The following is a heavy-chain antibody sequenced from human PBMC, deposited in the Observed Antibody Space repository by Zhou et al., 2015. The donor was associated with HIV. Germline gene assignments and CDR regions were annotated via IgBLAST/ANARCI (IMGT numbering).Heavy chain of an antibody. Sequence: QVQLVQSGAEVKKPGSSVKVSCKPSEGTFSSYGISWVRQAPGQGLEWMGGITPVLGTAKYAQKFQGRVSFTADRSTSTAYMELRSLRSDDTAVYYCASMRQQLVRWNAFDIWGQGTMVTVSS. CDR3: ASMRQQLVRWNAFDI. J-gene: IGHJ3*02. V-gene: IGHV1-69*06. CDR1: EGTFSSYG. CDR2: ITPVLGTA. D-gene: IGHD6-13*01.